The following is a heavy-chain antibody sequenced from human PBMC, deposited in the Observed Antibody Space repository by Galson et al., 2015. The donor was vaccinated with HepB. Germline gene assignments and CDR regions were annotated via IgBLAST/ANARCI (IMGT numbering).Heavy chain of an antibody. V-gene: IGHV4-39*01. CDR3: ARPIAVLREASYNWFDP. J-gene: IGHJ5*02. CDR2: IYYTGST. D-gene: IGHD3-10*01. CDR1: GGSISSSSYY. Sequence: SETLSLTCSVSGGSISSSSYYWGWIRQPPGKGLEWIGSIYYTGSTYYNPTLNSRVTISVDTSKNQFSLKLSSVTAADTAVYYCARPIAVLREASYNWFDPWGRGTLVTVPS.